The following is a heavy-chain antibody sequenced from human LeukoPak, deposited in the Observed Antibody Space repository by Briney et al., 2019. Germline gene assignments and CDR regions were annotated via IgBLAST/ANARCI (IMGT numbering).Heavy chain of an antibody. J-gene: IGHJ5*02. CDR2: IDPSDSYT. CDR3: ATFSIAVDYNWFDP. CDR1: GYSFTSYW. D-gene: IGHD6-19*01. Sequence: GESLKISCKGSGYSFTSYWTSWVRQMPGKGLEWMGRIDPSDSYTNYSPSFQGHVTISADKSISTAYLQWSSLKASDTAVYYCATFSIAVDYNWFDPWGQGTLVTVSS. V-gene: IGHV5-10-1*01.